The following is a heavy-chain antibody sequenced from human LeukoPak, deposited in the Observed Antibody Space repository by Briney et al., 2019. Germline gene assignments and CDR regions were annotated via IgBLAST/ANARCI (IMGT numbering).Heavy chain of an antibody. V-gene: IGHV1-46*01. D-gene: IGHD3-9*01. CDR2: INPSGGST. CDR1: GYTLTSYY. CDR3: ARSILNYDILTGYPANYYYYYGMDV. Sequence: ASVKVSCKASGYTLTSYYMHWVRQAPGQGLEWMGIINPSGGSTSYAQKFQGRVTMTRDTSTSTVYMELSSLRSEDTAVYYCARSILNYDILTGYPANYYYYYGMDVWGQGTTVTVSS. J-gene: IGHJ6*02.